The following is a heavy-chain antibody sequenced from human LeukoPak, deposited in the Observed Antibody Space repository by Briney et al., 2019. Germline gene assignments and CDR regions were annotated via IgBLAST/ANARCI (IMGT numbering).Heavy chain of an antibody. Sequence: GGSLRLSCAASGFTFSNYAMSWVRQAPGKGLEWVSAISGGSSAIYYADYVKGRFTISRDNSKNTLYLQMNSLRAEDTAVYYCVKTYCSITRCSPGFDSWGQGTLVTVSS. J-gene: IGHJ4*02. CDR2: ISGGSSAI. V-gene: IGHV3-23*01. CDR1: GFTFSNYA. CDR3: VKTYCSITRCSPGFDS. D-gene: IGHD3-10*01.